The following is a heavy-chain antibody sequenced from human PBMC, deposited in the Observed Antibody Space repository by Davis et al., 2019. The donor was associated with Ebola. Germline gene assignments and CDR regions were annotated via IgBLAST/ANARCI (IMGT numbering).Heavy chain of an antibody. V-gene: IGHV3-23*01. Sequence: PGGSLRLSCAASGFTFNNYAMNWVRQAPGKGLEWVSGISGSGDSTYYADSVKGRFTISRDNSKSTLSPQMNSLRAEDTAVFYCAKAVGNSGWYNFDYWGQGTLVTVSS. J-gene: IGHJ4*02. CDR1: GFTFNNYA. D-gene: IGHD6-19*01. CDR2: ISGSGDST. CDR3: AKAVGNSGWYNFDY.